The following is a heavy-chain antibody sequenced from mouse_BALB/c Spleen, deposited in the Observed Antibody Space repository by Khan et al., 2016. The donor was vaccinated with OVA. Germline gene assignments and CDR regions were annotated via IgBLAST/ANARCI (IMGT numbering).Heavy chain of an antibody. CDR1: GYTFTSYW. CDR2: IYPGTTDT. D-gene: IGHD4-1*01. CDR3: TRRNWDVAWFAY. Sequence: EVQLQESGTVLARPGASVKMSCKASGYTFTSYWMHWVKQRPGQGLEWIGDIYPGTTDTNYNQKFKGKAKLTAVTSTSTAYMELSSLTTEDSAVYYCTRRNWDVAWFAYWGQGTLVTVAA. V-gene: IGHV1-5*01. J-gene: IGHJ3*01.